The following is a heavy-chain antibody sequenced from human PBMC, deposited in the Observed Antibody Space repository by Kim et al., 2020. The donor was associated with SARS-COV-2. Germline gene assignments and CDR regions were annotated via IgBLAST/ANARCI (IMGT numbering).Heavy chain of an antibody. CDR2: ISYDGSNK. Sequence: GGSLRLSCAASGFTFSSYGMHWVRQAPGKGLEWVAVISYDGSNKYYADSVKGRFTISRDNSKNTLYLQMNSLRAEDTAVYYCAKDRRAYYYDSSGYQLGVDYWGQGTLVTFSS. CDR1: GFTFSSYG. J-gene: IGHJ4*02. CDR3: AKDRRAYYYDSSGYQLGVDY. D-gene: IGHD3-22*01. V-gene: IGHV3-30*18.